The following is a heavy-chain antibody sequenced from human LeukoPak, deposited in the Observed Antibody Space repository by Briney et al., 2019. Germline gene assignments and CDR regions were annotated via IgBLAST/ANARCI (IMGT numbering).Heavy chain of an antibody. CDR2: IIPILGIA. Sequence: SVKVSCKASGGTFSSYAISWVRQAPGQGLEWMGRIIPILGIANYAQKFQGRVTITADKSTSTAYMELSSLRSEDTAAYYCASSAVRGLLGDYWGQGILVTVSS. J-gene: IGHJ4*02. CDR3: ASSAVRGLLGDY. CDR1: GGTFSSYA. D-gene: IGHD3-10*01. V-gene: IGHV1-69*04.